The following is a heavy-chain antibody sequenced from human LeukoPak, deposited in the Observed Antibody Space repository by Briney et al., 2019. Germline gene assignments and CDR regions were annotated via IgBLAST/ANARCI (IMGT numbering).Heavy chain of an antibody. V-gene: IGHV4-34*01. CDR1: GGSFSGYY. J-gene: IGHJ4*02. CDR2: INHSGST. D-gene: IGHD2-21*02. CDR3: ARDSGHIVVVTATPIPTGFDY. Sequence: SETLSLTCAVYGGSFSGYYWSWIRQPPGKGLEWIGEINHSGSTNYNPSLKSRVTISVDTSKNQFSLKLSSVTAADTAVYYCARDSGHIVVVTATPIPTGFDYWGQGTLVTVCS.